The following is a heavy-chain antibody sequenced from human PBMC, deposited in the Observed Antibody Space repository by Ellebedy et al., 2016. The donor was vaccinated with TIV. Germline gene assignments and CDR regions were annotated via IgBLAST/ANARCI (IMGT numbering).Heavy chain of an antibody. J-gene: IGHJ3*02. V-gene: IGHV4-59*08. CDR2: VYYSGTT. D-gene: IGHD1-26*01. CDR1: GASISSYY. CDR3: ARRRSLHLEYAFDI. Sequence: MPSETLSLTCTVSGASISSYYWGWIRQPPGKGLEWIGWVYYSGTTNYNPSLTSRVTISVDTSKNQFSLQMTSVTAADTAVYYCARRRSLHLEYAFDIWGQGTMVTVSS.